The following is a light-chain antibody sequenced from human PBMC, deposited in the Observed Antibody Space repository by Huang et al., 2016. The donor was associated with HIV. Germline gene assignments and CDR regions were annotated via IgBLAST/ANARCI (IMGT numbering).Light chain of an antibody. V-gene: IGKV3-15*01. CDR1: QTVSNN. J-gene: IGKJ1*01. CDR3: HQYNEWPRT. CDR2: RAS. Sequence: EIVMTQSPAILSVSPGERATLSCRASQTVSNNLVWYQQKPGQAPRLLIYRASTRATGIPGRFSGSGSGTQFTLAISSLQSEDFALYCCHQYNEWPRTFGQGTRVEI.